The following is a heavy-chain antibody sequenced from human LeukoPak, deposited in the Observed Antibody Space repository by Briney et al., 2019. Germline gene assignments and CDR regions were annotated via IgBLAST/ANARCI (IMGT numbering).Heavy chain of an antibody. CDR3: ARMRYSSGCFDY. D-gene: IGHD6-19*01. Sequence: SETLSLTCAVSGGSVSSVNNYWTWMRQPPGKGLECIGYVSYCGGTRYSPSLQTRVTISADTSKNQVSLKLNSVTAANTAIYYCARMRYSSGCFDYWGQGTPVSVSS. J-gene: IGHJ4*02. CDR2: VSYCGGT. V-gene: IGHV4-61*01. CDR1: GGSVSSVNNY.